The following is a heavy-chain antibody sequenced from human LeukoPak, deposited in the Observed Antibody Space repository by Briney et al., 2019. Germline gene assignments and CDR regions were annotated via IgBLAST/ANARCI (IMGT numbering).Heavy chain of an antibody. Sequence: SETLSLTCIVSGGSISSSSYHWGWIRQPPGKGLEWIGYIFYSGSTHYNPSLKSRVTISLDTSKNLFSLKLTSVTAADTAVYYCARHVNNWNDDNWFDPWGQGTLVTVSS. CDR3: ARHVNNWNDDNWFDP. CDR1: GGSISSSSYH. J-gene: IGHJ5*02. D-gene: IGHD1-1*01. CDR2: IFYSGST. V-gene: IGHV4-61*05.